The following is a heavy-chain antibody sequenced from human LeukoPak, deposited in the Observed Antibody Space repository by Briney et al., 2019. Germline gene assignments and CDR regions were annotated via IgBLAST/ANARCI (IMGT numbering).Heavy chain of an antibody. Sequence: RPGGSLRLSCAASGFTFDDYGMSWVRQAPGKGLEGVSGINWIGGSTGYAASVKGRFTISRENDKNSLYLQINSLRAEDTALYYCARAGDYGDYEGDYWGQGTLVTVSS. CDR1: GFTFDDYG. CDR3: ARAGDYGDYEGDY. J-gene: IGHJ4*02. V-gene: IGHV3-20*04. CDR2: INWIGGST. D-gene: IGHD4-17*01.